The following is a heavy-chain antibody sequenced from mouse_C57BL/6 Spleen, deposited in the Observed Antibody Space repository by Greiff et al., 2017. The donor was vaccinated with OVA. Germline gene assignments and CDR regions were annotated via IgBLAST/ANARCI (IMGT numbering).Heavy chain of an antibody. CDR3: ARGGNYYAMDY. Sequence: EVKLVESGGGLVKPGGSLKLSCAASGFTFSDYGMHWVRRAPEKGLEWVAYISSGSSTIYYADTVKGRFTISRDNAKNTLFLQMTSLRSEDTAMYYCARGGNYYAMDYWGQGTSVTVSS. J-gene: IGHJ4*01. V-gene: IGHV5-17*01. CDR2: ISSGSSTI. CDR1: GFTFSDYG. D-gene: IGHD1-1*02.